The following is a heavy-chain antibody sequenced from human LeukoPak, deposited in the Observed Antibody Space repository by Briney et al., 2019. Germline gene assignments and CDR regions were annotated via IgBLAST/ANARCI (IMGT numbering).Heavy chain of an antibody. D-gene: IGHD3-3*01. CDR1: GGSISSGDYY. CDR3: ARQISDYYYYYIDV. V-gene: IGHV4-30-4*08. J-gene: IGHJ6*03. Sequence: SETLSLTCTVSGGSISSGDYYWSWIRQPPGKGLEWIGYIYYSGSTYYNPSLKSRVTMSEDTSKNQFSLTLRSVTATDTAVYYCARQISDYYYYYIDVWGKGTTVTVSS. CDR2: IYYSGST.